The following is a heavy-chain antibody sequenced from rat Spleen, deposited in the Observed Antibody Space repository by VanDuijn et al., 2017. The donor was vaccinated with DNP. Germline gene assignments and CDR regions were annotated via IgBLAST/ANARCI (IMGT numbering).Heavy chain of an antibody. J-gene: IGHJ2*01. CDR3: ARWTRYFDG. CDR2: INSAGST. D-gene: IGHD1-4*01. V-gene: IGHV3-3*01. Sequence: EVQLQESGPGLVKPSQSLSLTCSVTGYSITSSYRWNWIRKFPGNKLEWMGYINSAGSTNYNPSLISRISITRDTSKNQFFLQLNSVTTEDTATYYCARWTRYFDGWGQGVMVTVSS. CDR1: GYSITSSYR.